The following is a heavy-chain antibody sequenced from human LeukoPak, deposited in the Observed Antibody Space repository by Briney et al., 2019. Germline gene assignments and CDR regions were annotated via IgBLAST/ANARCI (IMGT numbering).Heavy chain of an antibody. V-gene: IGHV1-3*01. D-gene: IGHD6-25*01. CDR1: GGTFSSYA. Sequence: GASVKVSCKASGGTFSSYAISWVRQAPGHRLEWMGWINAGNGNTKYSQKVQGRVTITRDTSASTAYMVLSSLRSEDTAMYFCVRGPPRLNWFDPWGQGTLVTVSS. CDR3: VRGPPRLNWFDP. CDR2: INAGNGNT. J-gene: IGHJ5*02.